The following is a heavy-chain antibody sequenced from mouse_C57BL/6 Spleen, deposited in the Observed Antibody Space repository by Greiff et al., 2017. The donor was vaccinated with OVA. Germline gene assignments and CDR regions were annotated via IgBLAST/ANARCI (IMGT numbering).Heavy chain of an antibody. J-gene: IGHJ4*01. CDR2: INPGSGGT. V-gene: IGHV1-54*01. Sequence: VQLVESGAELVRPGTSVKVSCKASGYAFTNYLIEWVKKRPGKGLEWIGVINPGSGGTNYNEKFKGKATLTADKSSITAYMQLSSLTSEDSAVYFCAREAGNGYAMDYWGQGTSVTVSS. D-gene: IGHD2-1*01. CDR3: AREAGNGYAMDY. CDR1: GYAFTNYL.